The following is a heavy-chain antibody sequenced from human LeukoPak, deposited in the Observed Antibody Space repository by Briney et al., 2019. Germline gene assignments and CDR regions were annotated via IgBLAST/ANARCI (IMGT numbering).Heavy chain of an antibody. Sequence: SETLSLTCSVSGASITTYYWSWIRQPPGKGLEWIGYIYYSEATKYHPSLRNRVTISEDTSKNQFSLKLTSVTAADTAVYYCAAGYYDSSGYYSPFDYWGQGTLVTVSS. J-gene: IGHJ4*02. CDR2: IYYSEAT. V-gene: IGHV4-59*08. D-gene: IGHD3-22*01. CDR1: GASITTYY. CDR3: AAGYYDSSGYYSPFDY.